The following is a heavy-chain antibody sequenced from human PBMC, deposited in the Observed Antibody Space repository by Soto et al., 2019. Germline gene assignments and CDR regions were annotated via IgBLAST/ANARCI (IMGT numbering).Heavy chain of an antibody. CDR1: GFTFSSYA. CDR2: ISGSGGST. CDR3: AKGVYYYDSSGYHNYFDY. V-gene: IGHV3-23*01. Sequence: GGSLRLSCAACGFTFSSYAMSWVRQAPGKGLEWVSAISGSGGSTYYADSVKGRFTISRDNSKNTLYLQMNSLRAEDTAVYYCAKGVYYYDSSGYHNYFDYWGQGTLVTVSS. J-gene: IGHJ4*02. D-gene: IGHD3-22*01.